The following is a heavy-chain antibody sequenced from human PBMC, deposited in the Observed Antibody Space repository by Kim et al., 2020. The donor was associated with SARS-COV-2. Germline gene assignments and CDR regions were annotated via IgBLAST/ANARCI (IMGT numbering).Heavy chain of an antibody. CDR2: ISDSGTRT. CDR3: AKDRDIVGGRWGYGMDV. V-gene: IGHV3-23*01. CDR1: GFTFSAYA. Sequence: GGSLRLSCAASGFTFSAYAMSWVRQAPGKGLEWVSVISDSGTRTYYADSVKGRFTVSRDNSKNTLYLEMNSLRAEDTAVYYCAKDRDIVGGRWGYGMDVWGQGTTVTVSS. J-gene: IGHJ6*02. D-gene: IGHD5-12*01.